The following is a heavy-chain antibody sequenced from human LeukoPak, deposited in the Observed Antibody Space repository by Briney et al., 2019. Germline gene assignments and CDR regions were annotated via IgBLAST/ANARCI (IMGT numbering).Heavy chain of an antibody. CDR1: GGSIISHDYY. Sequence: SETLSLTCTVSGGSIISHDYYWNWIRQPAGKGLEWIGRIYSSGRTNYNPSLKSGVTFSVDSSKNQFSLKLNSVTAADAAVYFCARRPKTVPAALRHSSFYMDVWGEGTTVTVSS. CDR3: ARRPKTVPAALRHSSFYMDV. V-gene: IGHV4-61*02. D-gene: IGHD2-2*01. J-gene: IGHJ6*03. CDR2: IYSSGRT.